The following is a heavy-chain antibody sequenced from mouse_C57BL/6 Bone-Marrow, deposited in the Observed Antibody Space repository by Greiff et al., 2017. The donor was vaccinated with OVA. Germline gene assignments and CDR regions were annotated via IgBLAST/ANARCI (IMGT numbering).Heavy chain of an antibody. V-gene: IGHV1-9*01. CDR1: GYTFTGYW. CDR2: ILPGRGST. J-gene: IGHJ2*01. CDR3: ARGTTMITPFDY. Sequence: QVQLKESGAELMKPGASVKLSCKATGYTFTGYWIEWVKQRPGHGLEWIGEILPGRGSTNYNEKFKGKATFTADTSSNTAYMQLSSLTTEDSAIYYCARGTTMITPFDYWGQGTTLTVSS. D-gene: IGHD2-4*01.